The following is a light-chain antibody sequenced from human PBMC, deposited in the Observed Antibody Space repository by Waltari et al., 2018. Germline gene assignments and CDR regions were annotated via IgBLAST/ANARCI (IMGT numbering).Light chain of an antibody. Sequence: QSALTQPASVSGSPGQAITISCTGTSSDLGGYNYVSWYQQHPGKAPKLMIYDVSNRPSGVSIRFSGSKSGNTASLTISGLQAEDEADYYCSSYTSSSTLVFGGGTKLTVL. J-gene: IGLJ3*02. CDR3: SSYTSSSTLV. CDR1: SSDLGGYNY. V-gene: IGLV2-14*03. CDR2: DVS.